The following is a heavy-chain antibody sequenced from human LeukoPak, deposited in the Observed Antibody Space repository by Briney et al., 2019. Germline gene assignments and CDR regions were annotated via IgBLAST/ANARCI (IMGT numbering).Heavy chain of an antibody. CDR2: FDPEDGET. CDR1: GYTLTELS. V-gene: IGHV1-24*01. J-gene: IGHJ4*02. Sequence: ASVKVSCKVSGYTLTELSMHWVRQAPGKGLEWMGGFDPEDGETIYAQKFQGRVTVTEDTSTDTAYMELSSLRSEDTAVYYCVCCSSTSCYGGYYFDYWGQGTLVTVSS. D-gene: IGHD2-2*01. CDR3: VCCSSTSCYGGYYFDY.